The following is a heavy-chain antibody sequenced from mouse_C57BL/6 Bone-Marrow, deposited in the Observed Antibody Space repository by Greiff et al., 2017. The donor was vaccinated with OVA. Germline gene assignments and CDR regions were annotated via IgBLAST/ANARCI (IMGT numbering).Heavy chain of an antibody. J-gene: IGHJ2*01. Sequence: QVQLQQPGTELVKPGASFQLSCKAAVSPFTSYCIPLVKQRPGQVLEWIGNINPSNGGTNYNEKFKSKATLTVDKSSSTAYMQLSSLKSEDSAVYYCASVWLDYWGQGTTLTVSS. CDR3: ASVWLDY. D-gene: IGHD2-2*01. CDR2: INPSNGGT. V-gene: IGHV1-53*01. CDR1: VSPFTSYC.